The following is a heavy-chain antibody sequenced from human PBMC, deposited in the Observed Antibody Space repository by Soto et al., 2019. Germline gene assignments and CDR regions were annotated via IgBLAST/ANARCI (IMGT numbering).Heavy chain of an antibody. D-gene: IGHD3-10*01. CDR3: ARVLRGVVNWFDP. Sequence: HLVQSGPEVKQPGASVTVSCKTSGDTFTNFGLSWVRQAPGQGLEWMGWIATYNSNKNYAQKFQSRVTLTTDTSTSTGNMELKSLGYDDTAVYYCARVLRGVVNWFDPWCQGTLVTVSS. CDR1: GDTFTNFG. CDR2: IATYNSNK. V-gene: IGHV1-18*01. J-gene: IGHJ5*02.